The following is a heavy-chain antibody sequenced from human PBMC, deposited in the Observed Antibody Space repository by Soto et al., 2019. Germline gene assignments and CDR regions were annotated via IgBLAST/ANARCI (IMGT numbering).Heavy chain of an antibody. Sequence: PGGSLRLSCTASGFTFSSYSMNWVRQAPGKGLEWVSCISSSFNTIYYADSVQGRFTISRDDAKNSLYLQMNSLRAEDTAVYYCVRDGYRSGSDCYYYYYMDVWGKGTTVTVSS. V-gene: IGHV3-48*01. D-gene: IGHD2-15*01. J-gene: IGHJ6*03. CDR2: ISSSFNTI. CDR3: VRDGYRSGSDCYYYYYMDV. CDR1: GFTFSSYS.